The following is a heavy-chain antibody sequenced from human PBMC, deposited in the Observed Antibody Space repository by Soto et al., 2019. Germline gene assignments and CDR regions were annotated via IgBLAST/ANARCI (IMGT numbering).Heavy chain of an antibody. J-gene: IGHJ4*02. CDR3: SHVYGGDSDY. D-gene: IGHD2-21*01. CDR2: IYWGDDM. Sequence: QITLKESGPPLVTPTQALTLTCTFSGFSLTTSGVGVGWIRQPPGKALEWLGLIYWGDDMRYNPSLRRRLTITTDPSRNQVVLTIPNMDPVDTATYYSSHVYGGDSDYWGQGTLVTVSS. V-gene: IGHV2-5*02. CDR1: GFSLTTSGVG.